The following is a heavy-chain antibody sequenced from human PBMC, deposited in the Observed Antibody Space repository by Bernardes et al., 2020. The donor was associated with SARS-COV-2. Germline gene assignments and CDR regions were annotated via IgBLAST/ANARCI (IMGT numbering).Heavy chain of an antibody. CDR3: ARRTLPGVGTYWYFDL. V-gene: IGHV1-18*01. CDR1: VYTFTNYG. D-gene: IGHD3-3*01. J-gene: IGHJ2*01. Sequence: VTCKESVYTFTNYGISWLRQAPGQGLEWMGWITAYNGNTNYAQRFQGRVTVTTDTSTSTAYMELRSLRSDDTAVYYCARRTLPGVGTYWYFDLWGRGTLVSVAS. CDR2: ITAYNGNT.